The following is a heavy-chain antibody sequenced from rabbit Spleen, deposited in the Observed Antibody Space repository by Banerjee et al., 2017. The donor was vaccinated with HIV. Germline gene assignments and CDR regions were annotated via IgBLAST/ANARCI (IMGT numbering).Heavy chain of an antibody. CDR1: GFSFSRSYY. Sequence: QEQLVESGGGLVQPEGSLTLTCTASGFSFSRSYYMCWVRQAPGKGLEWIACIAGDSSHYASWAKGRFTISKTSSTTVALQMTSLTAADTATYFCARDTSSSFSSYGMDLWGPGTLVTFS. V-gene: IGHV1S45*01. CDR3: ARDTSSSFSSYGMDL. D-gene: IGHD1-1*01. J-gene: IGHJ6*01. CDR2: IAGDSS.